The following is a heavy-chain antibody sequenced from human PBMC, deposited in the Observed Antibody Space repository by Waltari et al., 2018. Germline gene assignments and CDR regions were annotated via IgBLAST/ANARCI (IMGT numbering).Heavy chain of an antibody. V-gene: IGHV5-51*03. CDR1: GYSFTSYW. CDR3: ARTESAVPYYYYMDV. CDR2: IYPGDSDT. J-gene: IGHJ6*03. D-gene: IGHD2-2*01. Sequence: EVQLVQSGAEVKKPGESLKISCKVSGYSFTSYWIGWVRQMPGKGLEWMGIIYPGDSDTRDSPSFRGQVTNSADKSISTAYLQWSSLKASDTAMYYCARTESAVPYYYYMDVWGKGTTVTVSS.